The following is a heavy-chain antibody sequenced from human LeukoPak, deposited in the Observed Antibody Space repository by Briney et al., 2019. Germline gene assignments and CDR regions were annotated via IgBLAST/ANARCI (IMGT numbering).Heavy chain of an antibody. J-gene: IGHJ4*02. CDR1: AGSISSYY. Sequence: PSETLSLTCTVSAGSISSYYWSWIRQPPGKGLEWIGYIYYSGSTNYNPSLKSRVTISVDTSKNQFSLKLSSVTAADTAVYYCATGYYYDSSGFFDYWGQGTLVTVSS. CDR2: IYYSGST. V-gene: IGHV4-59*01. D-gene: IGHD3-22*01. CDR3: ATGYYYDSSGFFDY.